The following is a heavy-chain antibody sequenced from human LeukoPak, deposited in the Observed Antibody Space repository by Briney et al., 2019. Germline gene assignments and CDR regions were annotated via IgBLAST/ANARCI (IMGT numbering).Heavy chain of an antibody. CDR3: ARYPYSTRWGDYPTANDY. V-gene: IGHV1-18*01. CDR1: GYTFTSYG. D-gene: IGHD4-17*01. CDR2: ISAYNGNT. J-gene: IGHJ4*02. Sequence: ASVKLSCTASGYTFTSYGISWVRQAPGQGLEWMGWISAYNGNTNYAQKLQGRVTMTTDTSTSTAYMELRSLRSDGTAVYYCARYPYSTRWGDYPTANDYWGQGTLVTVSS.